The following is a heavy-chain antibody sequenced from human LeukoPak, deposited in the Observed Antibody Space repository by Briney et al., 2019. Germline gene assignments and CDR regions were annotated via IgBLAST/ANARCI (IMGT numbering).Heavy chain of an antibody. V-gene: IGHV1-18*01. J-gene: IGHJ4*02. CDR1: GYTFTNYG. Sequence: ASVKVSCKASGYTFTNYGITWVRQAPGQGLEWVGWISVKSGYTNHAQKLQGRVTLSTDTSTSTAYMELRSLRSDDTAVYYCARGGAVKNKRVVHEDYWGQGTLVNVFS. D-gene: IGHD1/OR15-1a*01. CDR2: ISVKSGYT. CDR3: ARGGAVKNKRVVHEDY.